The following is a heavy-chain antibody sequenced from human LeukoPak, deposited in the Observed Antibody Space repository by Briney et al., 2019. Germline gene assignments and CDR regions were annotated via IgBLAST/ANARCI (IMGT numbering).Heavy chain of an antibody. V-gene: IGHV3-9*01. CDR3: AKDLSALLPGAHNYMDV. D-gene: IGHD3-3*02. CDR2: ISWNSGSI. J-gene: IGHJ6*03. CDR1: GFTFDDYA. Sequence: PGGSLRLSCAASGFTFDDYAMHWVRQAPGKGLEWVSGISWNSGSIGYADSVKGRFIISRDNAKNSLYLQMNSLRAEDTALYYCAKDLSALLPGAHNYMDVWGKGTTVTISS.